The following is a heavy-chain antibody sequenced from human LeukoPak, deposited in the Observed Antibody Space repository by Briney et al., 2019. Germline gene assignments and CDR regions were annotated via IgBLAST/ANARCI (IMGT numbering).Heavy chain of an antibody. J-gene: IGHJ4*02. V-gene: IGHV4-4*07. Sequence: SETLSLICTVSGGSISSYYWSWIGQSAGKGLEWIGRIYTSGSTNYNPSLKSRVTMSVDTSKNQFSLKLSSVTAADTAVYYCARQALSDLSSDYWGQGTLVTVSS. CDR1: GGSISSYY. CDR3: ARQALSDLSSDY. CDR2: IYTSGST.